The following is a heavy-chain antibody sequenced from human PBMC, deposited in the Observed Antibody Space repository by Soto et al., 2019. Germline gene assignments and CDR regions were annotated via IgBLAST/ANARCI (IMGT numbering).Heavy chain of an antibody. CDR1: GGSISSFY. CDR2: MYYSGNT. V-gene: IGHV4-59*01. CDR3: ATALGGDYMDV. Sequence: QVQLQESGPGLVKPSETLSLTCTGSGGSISSFYWSWIRQPPGKGLEWIGYMYYSGNTNYSPSLKSRVTIPVDTSKNQFSLNLTSVTAADTAVYYCATALGGDYMDVWGKGTTVIVSS. D-gene: IGHD1-26*01. J-gene: IGHJ6*03.